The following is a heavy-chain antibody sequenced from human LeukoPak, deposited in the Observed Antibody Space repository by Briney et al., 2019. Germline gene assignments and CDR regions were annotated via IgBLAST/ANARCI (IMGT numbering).Heavy chain of an antibody. CDR2: ISYDGSNK. V-gene: IGHV3-30-3*01. CDR1: GFTFSSYA. J-gene: IGHJ4*02. CDR3: AREEDYYDSSGYYYPYYFDY. Sequence: GGSLRLSCAASGFTFSSYAMPWVRQAPGKGLEWVAVISYDGSNKYYADSVKGRFTISRDNSKNTLYLQMNSLRAEDTAVYYCAREEDYYDSSGYYYPYYFDYWGQGTLVTVSS. D-gene: IGHD3-22*01.